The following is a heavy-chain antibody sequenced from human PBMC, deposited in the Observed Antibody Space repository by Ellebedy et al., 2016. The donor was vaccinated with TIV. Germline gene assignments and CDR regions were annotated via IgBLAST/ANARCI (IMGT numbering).Heavy chain of an antibody. V-gene: IGHV3-53*01. D-gene: IGHD1-20*01. CDR2: IYSGANGGST. CDR1: GFTVSTSY. Sequence: GESLKISCAVSGFTVSTSYMSWVRQAPGKGLEWVSVIYSGANGGSTYYADSVKGRFTISRDNSENTLFLQMNYLRAQDTAVYYCARGTRGDGYDWIHWGQGTLVTVSS. CDR3: ARGTRGDGYDWIH. J-gene: IGHJ4*02.